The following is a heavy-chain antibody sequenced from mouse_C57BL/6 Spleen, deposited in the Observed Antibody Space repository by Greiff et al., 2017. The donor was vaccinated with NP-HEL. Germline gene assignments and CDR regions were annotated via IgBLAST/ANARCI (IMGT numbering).Heavy chain of an antibody. CDR1: GYTFTSYW. Sequence: QVQLQQPGAELVKPGASVKLSCKASGYTFTSYWMQWVKQRPGQGLEWIGEIDPSDSYTNYNQKFKGKATLTVDTSSSTAYMQLSSLTSEDSAVYYCARPMDYKGVDYWGQGTSVTVAS. J-gene: IGHJ4*01. CDR2: IDPSDSYT. V-gene: IGHV1-50*01. CDR3: ARPMDYKGVDY. D-gene: IGHD2-12*01.